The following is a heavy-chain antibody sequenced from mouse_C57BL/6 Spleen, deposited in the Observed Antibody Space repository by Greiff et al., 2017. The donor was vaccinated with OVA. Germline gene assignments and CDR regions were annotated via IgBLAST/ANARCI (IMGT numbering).Heavy chain of an antibody. J-gene: IGHJ2*01. CDR2: INPSNGGT. V-gene: IGHV1-53*01. CDR3: ARGVITTVVAPYFDD. Sequence: VQLQQPGTELVKPGASVKLSCKASGYTFTSYWMHWVKQRPGQGLEWIGNINPSNGGTNYNEKFKSKATLTVDKSSSPAYMQLSSLTSEDSAVYYCARGVITTVVAPYFDDWGQGTTLTVSS. CDR1: GYTFTSYW. D-gene: IGHD1-1*01.